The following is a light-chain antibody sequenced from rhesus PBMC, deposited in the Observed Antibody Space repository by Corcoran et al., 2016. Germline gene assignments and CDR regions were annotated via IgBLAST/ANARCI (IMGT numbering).Light chain of an antibody. J-gene: IGKJ1*01. Sequence: MTQSPSSLSASVGDTGTISCRASQTISSWLAWYQQNAGKPPNLLLYRASRLQSGVPSRFSGSGSGTDFTLTISSRQSEDFAAYYCQQYSRSPLTFGEGTKVEI. CDR1: QTISSW. CDR2: RAS. CDR3: QQYSRSPLT. V-gene: IGKV1-22*01.